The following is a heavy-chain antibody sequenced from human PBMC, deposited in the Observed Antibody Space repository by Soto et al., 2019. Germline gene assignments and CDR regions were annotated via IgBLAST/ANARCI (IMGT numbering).Heavy chain of an antibody. Sequence: HPGGSLRLSCSASGFTFSSYDIHWVRQGPGKGLEWVSAIGTAGDTNYAGSVKGRFTISRENAKNSLYLQMNSLRAGDTAIYFCARAIGPTLFDYWGQGALVTVSS. V-gene: IGHV3-13*04. CDR1: GFTFSSYD. CDR2: IGTAGDT. CDR3: ARAIGPTLFDY. J-gene: IGHJ4*02. D-gene: IGHD3-22*01.